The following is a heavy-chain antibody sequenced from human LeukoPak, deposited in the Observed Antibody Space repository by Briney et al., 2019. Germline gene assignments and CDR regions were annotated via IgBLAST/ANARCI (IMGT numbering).Heavy chain of an antibody. CDR2: IYTSGST. CDR1: GGSISSDY. CDR3: ARDQVGSYGVAFDI. V-gene: IGHV4-4*07. Sequence: SETLSLTCTVSGGSISSDYWSWIRQPAGKGLEWIGRIYTSGSTNYNPSLKSRVTISVDKSKNQFSLKLSSVTAADTAVYYCARDQVGSYGVAFDIWGQGTMVTISS. D-gene: IGHD1-26*01. J-gene: IGHJ3*02.